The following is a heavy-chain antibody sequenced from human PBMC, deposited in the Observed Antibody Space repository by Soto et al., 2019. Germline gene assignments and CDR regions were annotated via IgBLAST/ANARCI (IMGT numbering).Heavy chain of an antibody. Sequence: PGGSLRLSCVVSGFSVSGSSIFWVRQATGKGLEWVSLMHRGGSTDNADSVKGRFTTSRDKSKNTLYLHMNGLRVEDTAVYYCARVSTTLVDHFDCWGQGTLVTVSS. V-gene: IGHV3-53*01. CDR3: ARVSTTLVDHFDC. CDR2: MHRGGST. J-gene: IGHJ4*02. D-gene: IGHD1-1*01. CDR1: GFSVSGSS.